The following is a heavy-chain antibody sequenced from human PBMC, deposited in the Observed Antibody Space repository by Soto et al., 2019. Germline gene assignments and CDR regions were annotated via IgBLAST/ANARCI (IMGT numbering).Heavy chain of an antibody. CDR1: GGSISSYY. J-gene: IGHJ6*03. CDR3: ARVGGDGAYYYYYYYYMDV. CDR2: IYYSGST. D-gene: IGHD3-10*01. V-gene: IGHV4-59*01. Sequence: SETLSLTCTVSGGSISSYYWSWIRQPPGKELEWIGYIYYSGSTNYNPSLKSRVTISVDTSKNQFSLKLSSVTAADTAVYYCARVGGDGAYYYYYYYYMDVWGKGTTVTVSS.